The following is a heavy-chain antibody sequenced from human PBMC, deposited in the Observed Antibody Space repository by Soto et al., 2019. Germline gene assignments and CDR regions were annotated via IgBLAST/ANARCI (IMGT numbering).Heavy chain of an antibody. V-gene: IGHV3-21*01. CDR2: ISSSSSYI. Sequence: EVQLVESGGGLVKPGGSLRLSCAASGFTFSSYSMNWVRQAPGKGLEWVSSISSSSSYIYYADSVKGRFTISRDNAKNSLYLQMNSLRAEDTAVYYCARVPVLRYFDWLYYYGMDVWGQGTTVTVSS. D-gene: IGHD3-9*01. CDR3: ARVPVLRYFDWLYYYGMDV. CDR1: GFTFSSYS. J-gene: IGHJ6*02.